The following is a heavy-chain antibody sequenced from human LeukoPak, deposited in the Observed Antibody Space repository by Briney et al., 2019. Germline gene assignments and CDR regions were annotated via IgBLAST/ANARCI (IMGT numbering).Heavy chain of an antibody. V-gene: IGHV3-30*02. Sequence: GGSLRLSCAASGFTFSSYGMHWVRQAPGKGLEWVAFIRYDGNNKYYADSVKGRFTISRDNAKNSLYLQMNSLRAEDTAVYYCARDLRRGVVVVAATSFDYWGQGTLVTVSS. J-gene: IGHJ4*02. D-gene: IGHD2-15*01. CDR1: GFTFSSYG. CDR2: IRYDGNNK. CDR3: ARDLRRGVVVVAATSFDY.